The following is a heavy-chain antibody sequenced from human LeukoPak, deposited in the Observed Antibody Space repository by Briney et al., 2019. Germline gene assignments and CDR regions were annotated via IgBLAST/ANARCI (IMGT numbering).Heavy chain of an antibody. D-gene: IGHD2-8*01. J-gene: IGHJ6*03. CDR1: GFTFDDYG. CDR2: IRYDGSKK. V-gene: IGHV3-30*02. Sequence: PGGSLRLSCAASGFTFDDYGMHWVRQAPGKGLEWVAFIRYDGSKKYYADSVKGRFTISRDNSENTLYLQMNSLRAEDTAVYYCARSMYYYYMDVWGKGTTVTISS. CDR3: ARSMYYYYMDV.